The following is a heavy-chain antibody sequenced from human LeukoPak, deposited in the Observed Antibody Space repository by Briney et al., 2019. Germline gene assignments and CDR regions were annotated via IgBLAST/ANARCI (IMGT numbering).Heavy chain of an antibody. Sequence: SETLSLTCAVYGGSFSDYYWTWIRQPPGKGLEWIGEITQIESINYNPSLASRVTMSVDTSKNQFSLKMTSVTAADAAVYYCARHKSPLPLHWGQGTLVTVSS. D-gene: IGHD3-10*01. V-gene: IGHV4-34*01. J-gene: IGHJ4*02. CDR2: ITQIESI. CDR1: GGSFSDYY. CDR3: ARHKSPLPLH.